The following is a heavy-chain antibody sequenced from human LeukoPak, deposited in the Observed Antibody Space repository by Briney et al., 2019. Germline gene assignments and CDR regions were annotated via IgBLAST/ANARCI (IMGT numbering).Heavy chain of an antibody. CDR2: ISGSGGST. V-gene: IGHV3-23*01. Sequence: GGSLRLSCAASGFTFSSYAMSWVRQAPGKGLEWVSAISGSGGSTYYADSVKGRFTISRDNSKNTLYLQMNSLKTEDTAVYYCARGGDFGVPAPLGSDCFDLWGQGTMVTVSS. J-gene: IGHJ3*01. CDR1: GFTFSSYA. D-gene: IGHD2-2*01. CDR3: ARGGDFGVPAPLGSDCFDL.